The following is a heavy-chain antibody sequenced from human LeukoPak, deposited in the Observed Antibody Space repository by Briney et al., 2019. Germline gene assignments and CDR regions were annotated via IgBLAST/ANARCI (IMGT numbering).Heavy chain of an antibody. Sequence: TSVKVSCKASGFTFTSSAMQWVRQARGQHLERIGWIVVGSGNTNYAQKSQERVTITRDMSTSTAYMELSSLRSEDTAVYYCAADIRGFDYWGQGTLVTVSS. D-gene: IGHD1-14*01. CDR3: AADIRGFDY. V-gene: IGHV1-58*02. J-gene: IGHJ4*02. CDR1: GFTFTSSA. CDR2: IVVGSGNT.